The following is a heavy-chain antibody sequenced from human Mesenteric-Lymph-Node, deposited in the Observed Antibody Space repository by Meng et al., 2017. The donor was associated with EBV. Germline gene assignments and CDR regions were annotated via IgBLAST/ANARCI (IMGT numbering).Heavy chain of an antibody. CDR2: IYHFGSP. V-gene: IGHV4-34*01. CDR3: ARRGIAEGFDF. Sequence: QVQLQQWGAGLLKPSETLSLTCVIYGGSFSGYSWNWTRQAPGKGLEWIGYIYHFGSPNYNPSLKSRVTISVDRSKNQFSLNLTSMTAADTAVYYCARRGIAEGFDFWGQGTLVTVSS. J-gene: IGHJ4*02. CDR1: GGSFSGYS.